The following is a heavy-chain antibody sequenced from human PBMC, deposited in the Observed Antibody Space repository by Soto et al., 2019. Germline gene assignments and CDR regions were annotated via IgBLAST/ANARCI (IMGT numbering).Heavy chain of an antibody. CDR1: GFTFSSYG. Sequence: GGSLRLSCAASGFTFSSYGMHWVCQAPGKGLEWVAVISYDGSNKYYADSVKGRFTISRDNSKNTLYLQMDSLRAGDTAVYYCARERSSSRFDPWGQGTLVTVSS. D-gene: IGHD6-19*01. J-gene: IGHJ5*02. CDR2: ISYDGSNK. CDR3: ARERSSSRFDP. V-gene: IGHV3-30-3*01.